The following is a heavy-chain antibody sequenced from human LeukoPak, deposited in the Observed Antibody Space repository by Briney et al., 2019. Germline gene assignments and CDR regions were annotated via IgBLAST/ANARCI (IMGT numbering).Heavy chain of an antibody. CDR2: IYYSGST. D-gene: IGHD5-24*01. V-gene: IGHV4-59*08. Sequence: PSETLSLTCTVSGGSISSYYWSWIRQPPGKGLEWIGYIYYSGSTNYNPSLKSRVTISVDTSKNQFSLKLSSVTAADTAVYYCARLEKERDTTPGGFDYGGQGTLVTVP. CDR1: GGSISSYY. J-gene: IGHJ4*02. CDR3: ARLEKERDTTPGGFDY.